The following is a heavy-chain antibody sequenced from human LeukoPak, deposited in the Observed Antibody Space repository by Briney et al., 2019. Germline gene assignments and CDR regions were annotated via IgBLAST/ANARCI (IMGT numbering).Heavy chain of an antibody. CDR3: ARDKTRFLEWLLAYGMDV. V-gene: IGHV1-18*01. CDR2: TSAYNGNT. Sequence: ASVKVSCKASGYTFTSYGISWVRQAPGQGLEWMGWTSAYNGNTNYAQKLQGRVTMTTDTSTSTAYMELRSLRSDDTAVYYCARDKTRFLEWLLAYGMDVWGQGTTVTVSS. J-gene: IGHJ6*02. D-gene: IGHD3-3*01. CDR1: GYTFTSYG.